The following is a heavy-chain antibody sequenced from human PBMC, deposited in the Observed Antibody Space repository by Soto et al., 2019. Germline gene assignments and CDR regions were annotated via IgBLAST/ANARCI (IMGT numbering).Heavy chain of an antibody. CDR3: AKQPTTRISRGLFFDY. D-gene: IGHD1-26*01. J-gene: IGHJ4*02. Sequence: EVQLLESGGGLVQPGGSLRLSCAASGFIFSSYAMSWVRQTPGKGLEWVSGISAGGTNKDYADSVKGQFTISRDNSKNTLYLQMNSLRAEDTAVYYCAKQPTTRISRGLFFDYWGQGTLVTVSS. CDR2: ISAGGTNK. CDR1: GFIFSSYA. V-gene: IGHV3-23*01.